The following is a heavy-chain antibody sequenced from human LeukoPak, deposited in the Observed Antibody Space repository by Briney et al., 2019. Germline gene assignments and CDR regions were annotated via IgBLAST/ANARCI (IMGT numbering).Heavy chain of an antibody. CDR1: GYSFTSSG. J-gene: IGHJ4*02. Sequence: ASVKVSCKASGYSFTSSGISWVRQAPGQGLEWMGWISVYNGNTKCAQRFQGRVTMTTDTSTSTAYMELRSLRSDDTAVYYRARDGQRRDGYNYVDYWGQGTLVTVSS. CDR2: ISVYNGNT. V-gene: IGHV1-18*01. CDR3: ARDGQRRDGYNYVDY. D-gene: IGHD5-24*01.